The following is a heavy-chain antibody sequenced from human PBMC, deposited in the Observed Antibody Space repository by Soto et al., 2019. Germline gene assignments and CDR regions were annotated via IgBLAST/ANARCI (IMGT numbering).Heavy chain of an antibody. D-gene: IGHD5-12*01. Sequence: EVHLVESGGGLVQPGGSLRLSCAASGFTFNRFNMNWVRQAPGKGLEWVSYISGSSTSMYYADSVKGRFTISRDNAKNSVYLQMNSLRGEDTAVYYCARYPYSGDDLDFDSWGQGTLVTVSS. CDR3: ARYPYSGDDLDFDS. V-gene: IGHV3-48*01. CDR1: GFTFNRFN. CDR2: ISGSSTSM. J-gene: IGHJ4*02.